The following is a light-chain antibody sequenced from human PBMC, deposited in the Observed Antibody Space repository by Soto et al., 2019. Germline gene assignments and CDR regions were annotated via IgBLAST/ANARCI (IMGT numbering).Light chain of an antibody. CDR1: TSDVGGYNY. CDR3: SSYTSSSTLRV. V-gene: IGLV2-14*01. CDR2: DVS. J-gene: IGLJ2*01. Sequence: QSALTQPASVSGSPGQSITISCTGTTSDVGGYNYVSWYQQHPGKAPKLMIYDVSYRPSGVSNRFSGSKSGNTASLTISGLQAEDEADYYCSSYTSSSTLRVFGGGTKVTVX.